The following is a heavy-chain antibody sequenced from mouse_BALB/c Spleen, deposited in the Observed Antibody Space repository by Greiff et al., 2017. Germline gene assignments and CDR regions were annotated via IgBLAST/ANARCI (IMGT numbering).Heavy chain of an antibody. CDR1: GYAFSSYW. J-gene: IGHJ2*01. Sequence: VQLQQSGAELVRPGSSVSISCKASGYAFSSYWMNWVKQRPGQGLEWIGQIYPGDGDTNYNGKFKGKATLTADKSSSTAYMQLSSLTSEDSAVYFCARIGDGYDGFDYWGQGTTLTVSS. D-gene: IGHD2-2*01. CDR3: ARIGDGYDGFDY. V-gene: IGHV1-80*01. CDR2: IYPGDGDT.